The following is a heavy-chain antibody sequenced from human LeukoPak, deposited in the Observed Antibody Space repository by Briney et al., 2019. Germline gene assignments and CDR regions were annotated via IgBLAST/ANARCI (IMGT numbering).Heavy chain of an antibody. CDR3: ARENYDSSGYYGFDY. D-gene: IGHD3-22*01. CDR2: ISAYNGNT. Sequence: ASVKVSCKASGYTFTSYGISWVRQAPGQGLEWMGWISAYNGNTNCAQKLQGRVTMTTDTSTSTAYMELRSLRSDDTAVYYCARENYDSSGYYGFDYWGQGTLVTVSS. V-gene: IGHV1-18*01. CDR1: GYTFTSYG. J-gene: IGHJ4*02.